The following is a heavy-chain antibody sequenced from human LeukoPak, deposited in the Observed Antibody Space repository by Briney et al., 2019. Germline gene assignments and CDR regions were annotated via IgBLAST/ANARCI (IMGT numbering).Heavy chain of an antibody. D-gene: IGHD5-12*01. CDR1: GFTVSRNY. V-gene: IGHV3-53*01. J-gene: IGHJ4*02. CDR2: IYSGGST. Sequence: GGSLRLSCAVSGFTVSRNYMSWVRQAPGKGLEWVSVIYSGGSTDYADSVKGRFPISRDNSKNTVYLQMNSLRPEDTAMYYCAREGGYVFDYWGQGTLVTVSS. CDR3: AREGGYVFDY.